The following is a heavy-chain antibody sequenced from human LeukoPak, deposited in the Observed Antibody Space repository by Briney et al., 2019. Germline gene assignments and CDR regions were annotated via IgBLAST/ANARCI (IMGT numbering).Heavy chain of an antibody. V-gene: IGHV4-4*02. CDR2: IYHSGST. J-gene: IGHJ4*02. CDR1: GGSISSSNW. CDR3: ARQRSSSPPRFDY. Sequence: SETLSLTCAVSGGSISSSNWWSWVRQPPGKGLEWIGEIYHSGSTNYNPSLKSRVTISVDTSKNQFSLKLSSVTAADTAVYYCARQRSSSPPRFDYWGQGTLVTVSS. D-gene: IGHD6-13*01.